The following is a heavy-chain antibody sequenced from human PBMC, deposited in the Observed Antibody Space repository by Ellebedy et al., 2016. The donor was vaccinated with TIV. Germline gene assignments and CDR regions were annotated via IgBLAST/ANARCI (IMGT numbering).Heavy chain of an antibody. J-gene: IGHJ6*02. CDR1: GYTLSTYY. CDR3: ARDDYGDRYGVDV. Sequence: ASVKVSXXASGYTLSTYYIHWVRQAPGQGLEWMGWISAYNGNTNYGQKFQGRVTMTTDTSTSTAYMELRSLRSDDTAVYYCARDDYGDRYGVDVWGQGTTVTVSS. CDR2: ISAYNGNT. V-gene: IGHV1-18*04. D-gene: IGHD4-17*01.